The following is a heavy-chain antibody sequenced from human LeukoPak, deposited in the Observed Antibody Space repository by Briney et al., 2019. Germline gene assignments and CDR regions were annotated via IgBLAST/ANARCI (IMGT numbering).Heavy chain of an antibody. J-gene: IGHJ4*02. CDR2: ISSSSSTI. CDR3: ARAKTVAGTSDY. Sequence: PGGSLRLSCAASGFTFSSHGMHWVRQAPGKGLEWVSYISSSSSTIYYADSVKGRLTISRDNAKNSLYLQMNSLRDEDTAVYYCARAKTVAGTSDYWGQGTLVTVSS. CDR1: GFTFSSHG. V-gene: IGHV3-48*02. D-gene: IGHD6-19*01.